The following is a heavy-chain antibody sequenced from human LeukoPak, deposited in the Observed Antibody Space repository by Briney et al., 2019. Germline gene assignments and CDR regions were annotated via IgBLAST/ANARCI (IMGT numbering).Heavy chain of an antibody. D-gene: IGHD3-22*01. CDR2: ISYDGSNK. J-gene: IGHJ6*02. V-gene: IGHV3-30*18. CDR1: GFTFSSYG. CDR3: AKADSTLGMDV. Sequence: PGGSLRLSCAASGFTFSSYGMHWVRQAPGKGLEWVAVISYDGSNKYYADSVKGRFTISRDNSKNTLYLQMNSLRAEDTAVYYCAKADSTLGMDVWGQGTTATVSS.